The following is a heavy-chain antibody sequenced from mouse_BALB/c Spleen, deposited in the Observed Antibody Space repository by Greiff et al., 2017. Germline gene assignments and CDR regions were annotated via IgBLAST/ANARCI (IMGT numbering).Heavy chain of an antibody. Sequence: VQLQQSGPELAKPGASVRISCKASGYTFTSYYIHWVKQRPGQGLDWIGWIYPGNVNTKYNEKFKGKATLTADKSSSTAYMPRSSLTSEDSAVYFCAGLLRYAMDYWGQGTSVTVSA. CDR2: IYPGNVNT. V-gene: IGHV1S56*01. D-gene: IGHD1-1*01. CDR3: AGLLRYAMDY. J-gene: IGHJ4*01. CDR1: GYTFTSYY.